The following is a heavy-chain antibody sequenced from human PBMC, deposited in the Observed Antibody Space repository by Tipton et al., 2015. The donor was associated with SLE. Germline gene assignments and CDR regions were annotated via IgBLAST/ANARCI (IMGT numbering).Heavy chain of an antibody. CDR2: IYYSGST. J-gene: IGHJ4*02. D-gene: IGHD3-10*01. CDR3: ARLLNGGPGY. V-gene: IGHV4-59*01. CDR1: GGSMGSYW. Sequence: TLSLTCTVSGGSMGSYWWSWIRQPPGKGLEWIGYIYYSGSTNYSPSLKSRVTISVDTSKNQFSLKLTSVTAADTAVYYCARLLNGGPGYWGQGTLVTVSS.